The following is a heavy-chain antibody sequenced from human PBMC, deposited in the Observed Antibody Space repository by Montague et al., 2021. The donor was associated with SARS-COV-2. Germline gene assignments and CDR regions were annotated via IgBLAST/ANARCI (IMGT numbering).Heavy chain of an antibody. CDR1: GFIVSSHN. J-gene: IGHJ4*02. CDR2: ISGSSSTQ. CDR3: TRKFAS. Sequence: SLRLSCAASGFIVSSHNLNLVRQAPGKGLEWVSFISGSSSTQYYAYSVKVLFTISRDNAKNSLYLQMNSLRDDDTAVYYCTRKFASWGQGTLVTVSS. V-gene: IGHV3-48*02.